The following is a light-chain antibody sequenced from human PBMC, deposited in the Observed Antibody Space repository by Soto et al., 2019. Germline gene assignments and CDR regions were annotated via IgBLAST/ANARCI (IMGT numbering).Light chain of an antibody. J-gene: IGLJ2*01. CDR2: NNN. V-gene: IGLV1-47*02. CDR3: AAWDDRLSVA. CDR1: SSNIGTNY. Sequence: QSVLTQPPSASGTPGQRVSISCSGSSSNIGTNYVYWYQQLPGTSPKLLIYNNNQRPSGVPDRFSGSKSGTSASLAISGLRSEDEADYYCAAWDDRLSVAFGGGTKVTVL.